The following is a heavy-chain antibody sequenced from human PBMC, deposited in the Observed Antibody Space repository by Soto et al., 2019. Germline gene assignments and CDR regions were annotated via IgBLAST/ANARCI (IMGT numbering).Heavy chain of an antibody. CDR2: IYHSGST. V-gene: IGHV4-4*02. J-gene: IGHJ4*02. D-gene: IGHD3-3*01. CDR3: ASGAYDFWSGYRPYYFDY. Sequence: PSETLSLTCAVSGGSISSSNWWSWVRQPPGKGLECIWEIYHSGSTNYNPSLKSRVTISVDKSKNQFSLKLSSVTAADTAVYYCASGAYDFWSGYRPYYFDYWGQGTLVTVSS. CDR1: GGSISSSNW.